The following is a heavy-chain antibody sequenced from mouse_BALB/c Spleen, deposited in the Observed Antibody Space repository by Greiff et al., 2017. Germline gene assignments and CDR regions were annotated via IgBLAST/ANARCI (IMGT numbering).Heavy chain of an antibody. CDR1: GYTFTSYW. Sequence: QVHVKQSGAELARPGASVKLSCKASGYTFTSYWIQWVKQRPGQGLEWIGAIYPGDGDTRYTQKFKGKATLTADKSSSTAYMQLSSLASEDSAVYYCARSGAHYAMDYWGQGTSVTVSS. V-gene: IGHV1-87*01. J-gene: IGHJ4*01. D-gene: IGHD3-1*01. CDR3: ARSGAHYAMDY. CDR2: IYPGDGDT.